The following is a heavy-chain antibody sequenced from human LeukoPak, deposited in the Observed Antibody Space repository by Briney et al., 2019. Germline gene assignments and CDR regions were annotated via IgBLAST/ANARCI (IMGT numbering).Heavy chain of an antibody. CDR1: GFTFSSYA. D-gene: IGHD3-9*01. V-gene: IGHV3-30*04. CDR2: ISYDGSNK. Sequence: GGSLRLSCAASGFTFSSYAMHWVRQAPGKGLEWVAVISYDGSNKYYADSVKGRFTISRDNSKNTLYLQMNSLRAEDTAVYFCARAVVGITVSRGMDVWGQGTTVTVSS. CDR3: ARAVVGITVSRGMDV. J-gene: IGHJ6*02.